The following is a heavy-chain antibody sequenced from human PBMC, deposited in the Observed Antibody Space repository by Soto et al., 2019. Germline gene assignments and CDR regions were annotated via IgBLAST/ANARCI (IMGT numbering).Heavy chain of an antibody. CDR2: INTGSSNI. CDR1: GFTFSSYS. Sequence: EVQLVESGGGLVQPGGSLRLSCAASGFTFSSYSMNWVRQAPGKGLEWVSYINTGSSNIKYADSVKGRFTIARDNAKNSLFLQMNSLRVEDTAVYDCAAEIPYGDYSFDYWGRGALVTVSS. D-gene: IGHD4-17*01. CDR3: AAEIPYGDYSFDY. V-gene: IGHV3-48*01. J-gene: IGHJ4*02.